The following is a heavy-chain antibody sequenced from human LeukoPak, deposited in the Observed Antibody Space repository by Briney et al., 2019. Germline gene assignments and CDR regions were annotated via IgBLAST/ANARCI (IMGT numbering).Heavy chain of an antibody. CDR1: GFTFSSYW. V-gene: IGHV4-59*08. J-gene: IGHJ4*02. CDR3: ARLGCCSSGSCLGADY. Sequence: GSLRLSCAASGFTFSSYWMSWVRQAPGKGLEWIGYIYSSGSTNYNPSLKSRVTVSVDTSKNQFSLKLSSVTAADTAVYYCARLGCCSSGSCLGADYWGQGTLVTVSS. D-gene: IGHD2-15*01. CDR2: IYSSGST.